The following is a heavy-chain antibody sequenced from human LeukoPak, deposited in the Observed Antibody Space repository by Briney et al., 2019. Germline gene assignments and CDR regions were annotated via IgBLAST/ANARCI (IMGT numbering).Heavy chain of an antibody. D-gene: IGHD6-19*01. CDR2: IQYDGSRK. J-gene: IGHJ4*02. CDR3: ARDLGYSSGPNY. CDR1: GFTFSTSD. V-gene: IGHV3-30*02. Sequence: PGGSLRLSCATSGFTFSTSDMHWVRQAPGKGLEWVSFIQYDGSRKNYVDSVKGRFTISRDNAKNSLYLQVNSLRAEDTAVYYCARDLGYSSGPNYWGQGTRVTVSS.